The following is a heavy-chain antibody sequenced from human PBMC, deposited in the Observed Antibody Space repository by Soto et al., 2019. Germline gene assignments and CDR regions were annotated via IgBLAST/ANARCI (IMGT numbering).Heavy chain of an antibody. V-gene: IGHV1-8*01. CDR2: MNPNSGNT. J-gene: IGHJ6*02. CDR3: ARFGMTTVSRRGYYYYYGMDV. D-gene: IGHD4-17*01. Sequence: ASVKVSCKACGYTFTSYDINWVRQATGQGLEWMGWMNPNSGNTGYAQKFQGRVTMTRNTSISTAYMELSSLRSEDTAVYYCARFGMTTVSRRGYYYYYGMDVWGQGTTVTVSS. CDR1: GYTFTSYD.